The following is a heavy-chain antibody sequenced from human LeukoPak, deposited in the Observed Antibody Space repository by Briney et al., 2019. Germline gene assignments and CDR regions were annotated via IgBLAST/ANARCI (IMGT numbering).Heavy chain of an antibody. V-gene: IGHV3-21*01. CDR2: ISSSSSYI. J-gene: IGHJ4*02. D-gene: IGHD2-15*01. Sequence: GGSLRLSCAASGFTFSSYSMNWVRQAPGKGLEWVSSISSSSSYIYYADSVKGRFTISRDNAKNSLYLQMNSLRAEDTAVYYCARAHLYCSGGSCYSDYWGQGTLVTVSS. CDR3: ARAHLYCSGGSCYSDY. CDR1: GFTFSSYS.